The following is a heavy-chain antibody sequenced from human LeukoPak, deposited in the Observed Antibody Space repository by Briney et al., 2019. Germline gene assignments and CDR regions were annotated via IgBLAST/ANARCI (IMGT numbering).Heavy chain of an antibody. V-gene: IGHV4-59*12. J-gene: IGHJ5*02. CDR1: GGSISSYF. Sequence: SETLSLTCTVSGGSISSYFWSWIRQPPGKGLEWIGYIYNTGSTNYNPSLKSRVTISVDTSKNQFSLKLSSVTAADTAVYYCARVVPMVRGVRWFDPWGQGTLVTVSS. CDR2: IYNTGST. D-gene: IGHD3-10*01. CDR3: ARVVPMVRGVRWFDP.